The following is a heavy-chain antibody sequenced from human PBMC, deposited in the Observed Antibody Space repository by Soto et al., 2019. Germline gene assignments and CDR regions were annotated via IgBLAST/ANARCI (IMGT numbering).Heavy chain of an antibody. CDR2: INHSGST. CDR1: GGSFSGYY. CDR3: AREGFWSGYYYFDY. D-gene: IGHD3-3*01. J-gene: IGHJ4*02. Sequence: SETLSLTCAVYGGSFSGYYWSWIRQPPGKGLEWIGEINHSGSTNYNPSLKSRVTISVDTSKNQFSLKLSSVTAADTAVYFCAREGFWSGYYYFDYWGQGILVTVSS. V-gene: IGHV4-34*01.